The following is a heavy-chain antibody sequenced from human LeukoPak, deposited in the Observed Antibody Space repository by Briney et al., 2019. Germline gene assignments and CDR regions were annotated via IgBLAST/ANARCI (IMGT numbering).Heavy chain of an antibody. V-gene: IGHV3-21*01. CDR2: ISSSSSYI. J-gene: IGHJ4*02. D-gene: IGHD6-13*01. Sequence: GGSLRLSCAASGFTFSSYSMNWVRQAPGKGLEWVSSISSSSSYIYYADSVKGRFTISRDNAKNSLYLQMNSLRAEDTAVYYCARVYSSSWYYFDYWGQGTLVTVSS. CDR3: ARVYSSSWYYFDY. CDR1: GFTFSSYS.